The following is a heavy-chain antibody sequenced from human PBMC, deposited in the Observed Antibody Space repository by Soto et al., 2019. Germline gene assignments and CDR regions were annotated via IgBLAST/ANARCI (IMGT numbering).Heavy chain of an antibody. J-gene: IGHJ5*02. D-gene: IGHD6-25*01. CDR2: IYYSVYT. CDR1: GGSISSGEYY. Sequence: QVQLQESGPGLVKPSETLSLTCSVSGGSISSGEYYWSGVRQPPGKGLEWIGYIYYSVYTNLNPYLKCRVTMSVDTSENQFSLKLSSLTAADTAVYYCARLDQRLSAPNRFDPWGQGTLVTVSS. CDR3: ARLDQRLSAPNRFDP. V-gene: IGHV4-30-4*01.